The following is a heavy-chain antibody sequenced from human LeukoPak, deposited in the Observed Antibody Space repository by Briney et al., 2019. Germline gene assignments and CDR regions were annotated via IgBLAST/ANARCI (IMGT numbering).Heavy chain of an antibody. D-gene: IGHD3-10*01. J-gene: IGHJ6*02. CDR2: IWYDGSNK. V-gene: IGHV3-33*01. Sequence: AGGSLRLSCAASGFTFSSYGMHWVRQAPGKGLEWVAVIWYDGSNKYYADSVKGRFTISRDNSKNTLYLQMNSLRAEDTAVYYCARDPGVWFGESNYYYYGMDVWGQGTTVTVSS. CDR3: ARDPGVWFGESNYYYYGMDV. CDR1: GFTFSSYG.